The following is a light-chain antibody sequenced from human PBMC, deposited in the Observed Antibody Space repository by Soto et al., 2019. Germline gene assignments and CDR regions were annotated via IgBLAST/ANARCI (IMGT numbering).Light chain of an antibody. V-gene: IGKV1-13*02. CDR3: QQYNSYSWT. J-gene: IGKJ1*01. CDR2: DAS. CDR1: QGVSSH. Sequence: AVQLTQFPSSLSASVGDRVTITCRASQGVSSHLAWHQQKPGKAPKLLIYDASSLESGVPSRFSGSGSGTEFTLTISSLQPDDFATYYCQQYNSYSWTFGQGTKVEIK.